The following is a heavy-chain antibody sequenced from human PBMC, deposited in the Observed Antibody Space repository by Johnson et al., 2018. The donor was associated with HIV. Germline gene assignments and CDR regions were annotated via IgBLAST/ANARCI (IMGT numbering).Heavy chain of an antibody. CDR3: ARERYGSQAIDAFDI. CDR1: GFTFSRYA. D-gene: IGHD2-15*01. Sequence: QVQLVESGGGVVQPGRSLRLSCAPSGFTFSRYAMHWVRQAPGKGLEWVAVISYHGTNKYYADSVKGRFPISRDKSKNTLYLQLNSLRAEDTAVCHCARERYGSQAIDAFDIWGQGTMVTVSS. J-gene: IGHJ3*02. CDR2: ISYHGTNK. V-gene: IGHV3-30-3*01.